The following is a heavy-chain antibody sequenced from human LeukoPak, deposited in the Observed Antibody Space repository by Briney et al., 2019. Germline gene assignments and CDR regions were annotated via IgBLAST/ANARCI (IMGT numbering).Heavy chain of an antibody. D-gene: IGHD3-10*01. J-gene: IGHJ4*02. CDR1: GFTFSSYA. V-gene: IGHV3-23*01. CDR2: ISGSGGST. CDR3: AKRTSPMVRGVIINSPYFDY. Sequence: PGGSLRLSCAASGFTFSSYAMSWVRQAPGKGLEWVSAISGSGGSTYYADSVKGRFTISRDNSKNTLYLQMSSLRAEDTAVYYCAKRTSPMVRGVIINSPYFDYWGQGTLVTVSS.